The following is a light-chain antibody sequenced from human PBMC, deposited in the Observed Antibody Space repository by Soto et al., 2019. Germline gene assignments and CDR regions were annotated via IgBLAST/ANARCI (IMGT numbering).Light chain of an antibody. Sequence: QSALTQPASVSGSPGQSIAISCTGTSSDVGAYNYVSWYQQHPGKAPELLIRDVRNRPPGVSNRFSGSKSGNTASLTISGLQAEDEADYYCSSYTSSSSVVFGGGTKLTVL. CDR1: SSDVGAYNY. CDR3: SSYTSSSSVV. V-gene: IGLV2-14*03. J-gene: IGLJ2*01. CDR2: DVR.